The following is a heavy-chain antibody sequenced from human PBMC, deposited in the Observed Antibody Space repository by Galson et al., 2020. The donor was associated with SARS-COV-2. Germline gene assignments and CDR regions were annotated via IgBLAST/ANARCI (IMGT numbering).Heavy chain of an antibody. V-gene: IGHV1-69*13. CDR2: LILMFGTA. J-gene: IGHJ4*02. CDR3: ARRRWLQSGYYFDD. CDR1: GGTFSTYA. Sequence: SVKVSCKASGGTFSTYAISWVRQAPGQGLEWMGGLILMFGTANYAQKFQGRVTITADASTSTVYMELSSLRSEDTAFYYCARRRWLQSGYYFDDWGQGTLVTVAS. D-gene: IGHD5-12*01.